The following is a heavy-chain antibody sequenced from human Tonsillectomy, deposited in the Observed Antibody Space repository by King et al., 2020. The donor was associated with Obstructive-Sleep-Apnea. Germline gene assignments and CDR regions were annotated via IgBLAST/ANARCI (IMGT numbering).Heavy chain of an antibody. Sequence: GQLVQSGGGLVQPGGSLRLSCAASGFSFSTFWMSWVRLAPGRGPEWVAYIKGDGSEKYYMDSVRGRFTISRDNAKNSLYLQMNSLRVEDTAVYYCGRDWGDSWGQGILVTVSS. V-gene: IGHV3-7*01. CDR2: IKGDGSEK. CDR3: GRDWGDS. CDR1: GFSFSTFW. J-gene: IGHJ4*02. D-gene: IGHD3-16*01.